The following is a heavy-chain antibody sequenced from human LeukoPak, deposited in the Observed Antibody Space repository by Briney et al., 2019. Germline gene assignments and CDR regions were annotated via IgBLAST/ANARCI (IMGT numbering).Heavy chain of an antibody. Sequence: GGSPRLSCAASGISFSSHGMNWVRQAPGKGMEWVSTISGNGGDTYYADSVKGRFTISRDNAKNSLYLQTNSLRAEDTAVYYCARAGQEWFGELGFDQWGQGTLVIVSS. V-gene: IGHV3-21*01. CDR1: GISFSSHG. CDR3: ARAGQEWFGELGFDQ. D-gene: IGHD3-10*01. J-gene: IGHJ4*02. CDR2: ISGNGGDT.